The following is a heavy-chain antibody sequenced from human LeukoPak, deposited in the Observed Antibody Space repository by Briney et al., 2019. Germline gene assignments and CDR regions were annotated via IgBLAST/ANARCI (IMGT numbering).Heavy chain of an antibody. D-gene: IGHD2-15*01. J-gene: IGHJ5*02. CDR1: GITFSSYG. V-gene: IGHV3-48*03. Sequence: GGSLRLSCAASGITFSSYGMSWVRQAPGKGLEWVSSISSTGGTTYYADSVTGRFTISRDNAKNSLYLQMNSLRAEDTAVYYCARSRVVVVWFDPWGQGTLVTVSS. CDR2: ISSTGGTT. CDR3: ARSRVVVVWFDP.